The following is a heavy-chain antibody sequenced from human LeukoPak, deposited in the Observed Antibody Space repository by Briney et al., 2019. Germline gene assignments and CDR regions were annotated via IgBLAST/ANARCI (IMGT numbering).Heavy chain of an antibody. D-gene: IGHD1-26*01. CDR3: AKDWDRHRGVFDY. Sequence: PGGSLRLSCAASGFTFSAYALTWVRQAPGKGLEWVSAISGSGTNTYYADSVKGRFTISRDNSKNTLYLQMNSLRAEDTAVYYCAKDWDRHRGVFDYWGQGTLVTVSS. CDR1: GFTFSAYA. V-gene: IGHV3-23*01. J-gene: IGHJ4*02. CDR2: ISGSGTNT.